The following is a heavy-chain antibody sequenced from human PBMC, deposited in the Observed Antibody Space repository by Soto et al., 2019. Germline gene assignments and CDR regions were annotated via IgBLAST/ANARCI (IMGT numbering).Heavy chain of an antibody. CDR1: GFTFRSHW. Sequence: HPGGSLRLSCEASGFTFRSHWISWVRQAPGKGLEWVANINQDGSEKNEADSVKGRFTISRDNAKHSLYVQMNSLRAEDTAVYYCARGHYGMDVWGQGTTVTVSS. CDR3: ARGHYGMDV. CDR2: INQDGSEK. J-gene: IGHJ6*02. V-gene: IGHV3-7*01.